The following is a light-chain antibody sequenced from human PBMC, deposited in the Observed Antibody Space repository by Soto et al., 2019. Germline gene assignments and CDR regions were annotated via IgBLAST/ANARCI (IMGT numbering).Light chain of an antibody. CDR3: SSFTSTNTVL. J-gene: IGLJ2*01. Sequence: QSVLTQPASVSGSPGQSITISCTGTSSDVGGYNYVSWYQQHPGKAPKLMIHNVSNRPSGVSNRFSGSKSGNTASLTISGLQAEDEGHYYCSSFTSTNTVLFGGGTKLTVL. CDR1: SSDVGGYNY. CDR2: NVS. V-gene: IGLV2-14*01.